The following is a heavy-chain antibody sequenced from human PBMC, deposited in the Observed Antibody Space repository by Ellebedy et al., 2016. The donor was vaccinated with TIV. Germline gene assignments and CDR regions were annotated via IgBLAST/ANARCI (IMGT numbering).Heavy chain of an antibody. D-gene: IGHD2-2*03. V-gene: IGHV3-74*01. Sequence: GESLKISXSASGFTFSSYWMQWVRQAPGKGLVWVSRIKGDGSVPSYADSVMGRFTISRDNANNSVYLNLSTLRGEDTAVYYCARLAIAGTHPLSDHWGQGILVTVSS. CDR1: GFTFSSYW. J-gene: IGHJ4*02. CDR3: ARLAIAGTHPLSDH. CDR2: IKGDGSVP.